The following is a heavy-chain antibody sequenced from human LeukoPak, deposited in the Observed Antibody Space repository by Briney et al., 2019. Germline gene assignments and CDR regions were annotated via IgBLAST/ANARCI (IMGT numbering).Heavy chain of an antibody. J-gene: IGHJ4*02. D-gene: IGHD6-13*01. CDR2: FDPEEGET. V-gene: IGHV1-24*01. Sequence: GASVKVSCKVSGYTLTELSMHWVRQAPGKGLEWMGGFDPEEGETIYAQKFQGRGTMTEDTTTDTAYMGLSSVRSEDTGVYYCAQDRDSSWYSGCFYYWGQGTLVTVSS. CDR1: GYTLTELS. CDR3: AQDRDSSWYSGCFYY.